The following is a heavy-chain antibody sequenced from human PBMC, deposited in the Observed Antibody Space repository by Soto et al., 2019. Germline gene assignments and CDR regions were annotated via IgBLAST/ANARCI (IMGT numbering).Heavy chain of an antibody. J-gene: IGHJ4*02. CDR2: IFSGGST. CDR3: ARGPGGFGDFSLDY. Sequence: QVQLQESGPGLVTPSETLSLTCTVSGDSINTYYWSWIRQPAGKGLEWIGRIFSGGSTNYYPSLKSRVTMSIDTSKNQFSLKLTSLAAADTAVYYCARGPGGFGDFSLDYWGQGTLVTVPS. V-gene: IGHV4-4*07. CDR1: GDSINTYY. D-gene: IGHD3-10*01.